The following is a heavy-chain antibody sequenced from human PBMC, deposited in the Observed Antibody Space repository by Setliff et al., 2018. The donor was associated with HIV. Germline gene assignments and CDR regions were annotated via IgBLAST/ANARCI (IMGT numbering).Heavy chain of an antibody. V-gene: IGHV4-4*02. CDR1: GGSINGSNW. D-gene: IGHD1-26*01. CDR3: AKDRSGSYRTFDY. J-gene: IGHJ4*02. CDR2: VYYSGST. Sequence: PSETLSLTCAVSGGSINGSNWWSWVRQPPGKGLEWIGSVYYSGSTYYNPSLKSRVTISMDTSKNQFSLKLNSVTAADTAVYYCAKDRSGSYRTFDYWGPGILVTVPQ.